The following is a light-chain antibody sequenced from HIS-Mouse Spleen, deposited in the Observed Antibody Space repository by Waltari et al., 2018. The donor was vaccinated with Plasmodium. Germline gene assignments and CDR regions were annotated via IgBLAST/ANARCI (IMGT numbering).Light chain of an antibody. CDR2: GAS. V-gene: IGKV3-20*01. CDR3: QQYGSSPPLT. Sequence: EIVLTQSPGTLSLSPGERATLSCRASQSVSSSYLAWYQQKPGQAPRLLIYGASSSATCIPDRFSGSGSETDFTLTISRLEPEDFAVYYCQQYGSSPPLTFGGGTKVEIK. CDR1: QSVSSSY. J-gene: IGKJ4*01.